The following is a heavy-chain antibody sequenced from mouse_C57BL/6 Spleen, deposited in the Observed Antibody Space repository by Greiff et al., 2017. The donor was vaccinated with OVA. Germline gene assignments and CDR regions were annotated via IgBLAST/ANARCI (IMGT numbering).Heavy chain of an antibody. J-gene: IGHJ1*03. V-gene: IGHV8-12*01. CDR3: ARRGIYYGNYDWYFDV. CDR2: IYWDDDK. D-gene: IGHD2-1*01. Sequence: QVTLKVSGPGILQSSQTLSLTCSFSGFSLSTSGMGVSWIRQPSGKGLEWLAHIYWDDDKRYNPSLKSRLPISKDTSRNQVFLKITSVDTADTATYYCARRGIYYGNYDWYFDVWGTGTTVTVSS. CDR1: GFSLSTSGMG.